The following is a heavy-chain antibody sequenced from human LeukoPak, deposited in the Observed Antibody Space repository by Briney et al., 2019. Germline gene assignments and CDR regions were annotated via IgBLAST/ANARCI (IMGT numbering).Heavy chain of an antibody. D-gene: IGHD4-4*01. Sequence: GGSLRLSCAASGFTVSSNYMSWVRQAPGKGLKWVSVIYSGGSTYYADSVKGRFTISRDNSKNTLYLQMNSLRAEDTAVYYCASTYYSNHHGMDVWGQGTTVTVSS. J-gene: IGHJ6*02. CDR1: GFTVSSNY. V-gene: IGHV3-66*01. CDR2: IYSGGST. CDR3: ASTYYSNHHGMDV.